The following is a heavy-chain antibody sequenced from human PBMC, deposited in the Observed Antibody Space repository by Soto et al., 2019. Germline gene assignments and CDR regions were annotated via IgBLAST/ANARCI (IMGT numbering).Heavy chain of an antibody. Sequence: GGSLRLSCAASGLAFSNYEMNLVRQAPGKGLEWVSYIRLSGSTIYYADSVKGRFTISRDDAKDSLYLEMDSLRADDTAVYYCARESFSASPNFFDYWGQGTLVTVSS. CDR3: ARESFSASPNFFDY. J-gene: IGHJ4*02. V-gene: IGHV3-48*03. CDR1: GLAFSNYE. CDR2: IRLSGSTI. D-gene: IGHD1-26*01.